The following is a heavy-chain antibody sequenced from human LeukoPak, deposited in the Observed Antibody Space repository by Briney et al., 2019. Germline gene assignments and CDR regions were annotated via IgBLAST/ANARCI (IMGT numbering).Heavy chain of an antibody. V-gene: IGHV1-46*01. Sequence: ASVKVSCKASGYTFPSYFMHWVRQAPGQGLEWMGIINPTGGSTTYAQRFQGRVTMTRDTSTSTVYMELSSLRSDDTAVYYCARTAARRFDYWGQGTLVTVSS. CDR1: GYTFPSYF. CDR2: INPTGGST. CDR3: ARTAARRFDY. J-gene: IGHJ4*02. D-gene: IGHD6-6*01.